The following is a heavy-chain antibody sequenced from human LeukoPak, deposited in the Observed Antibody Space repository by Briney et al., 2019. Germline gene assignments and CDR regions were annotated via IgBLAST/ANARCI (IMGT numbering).Heavy chain of an antibody. D-gene: IGHD3-22*01. CDR3: ARDGVGGGYYPN. CDR1: GFTFSNYA. CDR2: ISISGGST. J-gene: IGHJ4*02. V-gene: IGHV3-23*01. Sequence: GGSLRLSCAASGFTFSNYAMNWVRQAPGKGLEWVSGISISGGSTFYADPVKGRFTISRDNSKNTLSLQMNSLRAEDTAVYYCARDGVGGGYYPNWGQGTLVTVSS.